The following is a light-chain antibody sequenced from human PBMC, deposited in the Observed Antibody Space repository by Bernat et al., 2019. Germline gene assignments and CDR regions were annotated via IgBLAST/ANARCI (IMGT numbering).Light chain of an antibody. Sequence: EIVMTQSPATLSVSPGESATLSCRASQTVRNHLAWYQQKPGQAPRLLIYDASTRATGIPARFTGSGSGTEFSLTSSSLEPGDFAVYYCKQYNNWPPLTFGGGTKVEIK. CDR3: KQYNNWPPLT. CDR2: DAS. CDR1: QTVRNH. V-gene: IGKV3-15*01. J-gene: IGKJ4*01.